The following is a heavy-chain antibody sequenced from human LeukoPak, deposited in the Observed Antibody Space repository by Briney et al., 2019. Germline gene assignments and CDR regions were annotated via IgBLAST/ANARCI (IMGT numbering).Heavy chain of an antibody. D-gene: IGHD3-22*01. CDR1: GSTFRSYG. Sequence: GGSLRLSCAASGSTFRSYGMHWVRQAPGKGLEWVAFIRFDGNYKYYVDSMKGRFTISRDNSKNTVFLQMNSLRPEDTAVYYCAKDQGYYDSSGYQYYFEYWGQGTLVTVSS. CDR3: AKDQGYYDSSGYQYYFEY. V-gene: IGHV3-30*02. J-gene: IGHJ4*02. CDR2: IRFDGNYK.